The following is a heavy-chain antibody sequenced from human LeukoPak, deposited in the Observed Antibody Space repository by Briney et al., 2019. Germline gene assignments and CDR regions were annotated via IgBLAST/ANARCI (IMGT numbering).Heavy chain of an antibody. Sequence: GSLRLSCAASGFIFNGYSMHWIRQAPGKGLEWVAVISYDGSNAYYEDSVKGRFTISRDNSKYTVDLQMNSLRPEDTAVYYCAAEGSLYYYDFWGKGTLVTVSS. CDR2: ISYDGSNA. D-gene: IGHD2-8*01. CDR3: AAEGSLYYYDF. CDR1: GFIFNGYS. J-gene: IGHJ4*02. V-gene: IGHV3-30*03.